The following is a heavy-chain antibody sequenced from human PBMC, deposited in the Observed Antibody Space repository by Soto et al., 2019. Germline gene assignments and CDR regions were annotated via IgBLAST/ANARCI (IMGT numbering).Heavy chain of an antibody. D-gene: IGHD3-3*01. Sequence: GGSLRLSCAASGFTFGSYSMNWVRQAPGKGLEWVSSISSSGSYIYYADSVKGRFTISRDNAKNSLYLQMNSLRAEDTAVYYCARDDRGYDFWSGQEYYYYYGMDVWGQGTTVTVSS. CDR3: ARDDRGYDFWSGQEYYYYYGMDV. V-gene: IGHV3-21*01. J-gene: IGHJ6*02. CDR2: ISSSGSYI. CDR1: GFTFGSYS.